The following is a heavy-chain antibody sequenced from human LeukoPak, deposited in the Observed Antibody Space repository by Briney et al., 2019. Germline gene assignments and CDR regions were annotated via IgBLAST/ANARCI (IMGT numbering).Heavy chain of an antibody. J-gene: IGHJ3*02. CDR2: IYYSGST. D-gene: IGHD3-10*01. CDR1: GGSISSGDYY. Sequence: PSETLSLTCTVSGGSISSGDYYWSWIRQPPGKGLEWIGYIYYSGSTYYNPSLKSRVTISADTSKNQFSLKLSSVTAADTAVHYCARGPRGDAFDIWGHGTKVTVSS. CDR3: ARGPRGDAFDI. V-gene: IGHV4-30-4*01.